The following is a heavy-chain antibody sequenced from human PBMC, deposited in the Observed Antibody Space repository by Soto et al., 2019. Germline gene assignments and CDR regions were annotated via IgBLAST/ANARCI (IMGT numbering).Heavy chain of an antibody. CDR1: GFSFSDYG. D-gene: IGHD4-17*01. CDR2: IWYDGSHK. V-gene: IGHV3-33*01. Sequence: QVQLVESGAGVVQPGRSLRLSCAASGFSFSDYGMHWVRQAPGKGLEWVAAIWYDGSHKYHADSVKDRFTISRDNSKNTLYLQMDSLRAEDTSVYYCARGATIERGDSDFDYWGQGALVTVSS. J-gene: IGHJ4*02. CDR3: ARGATIERGDSDFDY.